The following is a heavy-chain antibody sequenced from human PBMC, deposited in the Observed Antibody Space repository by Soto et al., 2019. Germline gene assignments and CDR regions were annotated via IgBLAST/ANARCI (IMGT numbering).Heavy chain of an antibody. J-gene: IGHJ4*02. CDR3: ARESHYYGSGTYFRYYFDY. V-gene: IGHV1-69*01. CDR1: GGTFSSYG. Sequence: QVQLVQSGAEVKKPGSSVKVSCKASGGTFSSYGFSWVRQAPGQGLEWMGGIIPIFGTANYAQKFQGRVTSTADDSTSTAYMELSSLRSEDTAMYYCARESHYYGSGTYFRYYFDYWGQGTLVTVSS. D-gene: IGHD3-10*01. CDR2: IIPIFGTA.